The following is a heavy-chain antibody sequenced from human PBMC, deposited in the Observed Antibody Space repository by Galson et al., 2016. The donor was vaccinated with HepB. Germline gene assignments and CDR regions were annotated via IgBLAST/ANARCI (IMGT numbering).Heavy chain of an antibody. J-gene: IGHJ4*02. V-gene: IGHV1-2*02. CDR3: ARDLPPYTSIQY. D-gene: IGHD2-2*01. CDR2: INPNSGVT. CDR1: GYSFTGYY. Sequence: SVKVSCKASGYSFTGYYLHWVRQAPGQGLEWMGWINPNSGVTHYAPKFQGRVAMTRDTFINTAYMDLRRLTSDDTAVYYCARDLPPYTSIQYWGQGTQVIVSS.